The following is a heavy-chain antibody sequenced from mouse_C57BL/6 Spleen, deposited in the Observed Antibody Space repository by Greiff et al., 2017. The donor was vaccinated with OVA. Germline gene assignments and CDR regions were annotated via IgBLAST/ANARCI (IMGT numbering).Heavy chain of an antibody. CDR3: ARDRGGYFDV. CDR1: GFTFSSYA. V-gene: IGHV5-4*01. J-gene: IGHJ1*03. CDR2: ISDGGSYT. Sequence: EVKVEESGGGLVKPGGSLKLSCAASGFTFSSYAMSWVRQTPEKRLEWVATISDGGSYTYYPDNVKGRFTISRDNAKNNLYLQMSHLKSEDTAMYYCARDRGGYFDVWGTGTTVTVSS.